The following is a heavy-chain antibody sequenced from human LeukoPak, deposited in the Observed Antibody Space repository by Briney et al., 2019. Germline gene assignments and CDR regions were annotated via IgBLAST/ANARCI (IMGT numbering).Heavy chain of an antibody. D-gene: IGHD2-15*01. J-gene: IGHJ4*02. V-gene: IGHV4-34*01. CDR2: INHSGST. CDR1: GGSFSGYY. CDR3: AREKLADCSGGSCYSVSFDY. Sequence: SETLSLTCAVYGGSFSGYYWSWIRQPPGKGLEWIGEINHSGSTTYNPSLKSRVTISVDTSKNQFSLKLSSVTAADTAVYYCAREKLADCSGGSCYSVSFDYWGQGTLVTVSS.